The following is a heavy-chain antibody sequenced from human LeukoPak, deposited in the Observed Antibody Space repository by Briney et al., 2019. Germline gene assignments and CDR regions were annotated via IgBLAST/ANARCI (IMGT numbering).Heavy chain of an antibody. CDR2: IIPIFGTA. Sequence: SVEVSCKASGGTFSSYAISWVRQAPGQGLEWMGGIIPIFGTANYAQKFQGRVTITADESTSTAYMELSSLRSEDTAVYYCARSPDDFWSGYENWFDPWGQGTLVTVSS. CDR1: GGTFSSYA. CDR3: ARSPDDFWSGYENWFDP. D-gene: IGHD3-3*01. J-gene: IGHJ5*02. V-gene: IGHV1-69*01.